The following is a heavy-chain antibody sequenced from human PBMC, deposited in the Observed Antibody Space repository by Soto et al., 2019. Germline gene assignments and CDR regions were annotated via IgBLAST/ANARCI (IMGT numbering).Heavy chain of an antibody. CDR3: VKSRGGNNFDFFD. J-gene: IGHJ4*02. D-gene: IGHD5-12*01. V-gene: IGHV3-64D*06. CDR1: GFTFSSYA. Sequence: LRLSCSASGFTFSSYAMHWVRQAPGKGLEYVSGVRGNGDPPFYADSVKGRFAISRDNSKNTLYLQMSSLSADDTAVYYCVKSRGGNNFDFFDWGQGALVTVSS. CDR2: VRGNGDPP.